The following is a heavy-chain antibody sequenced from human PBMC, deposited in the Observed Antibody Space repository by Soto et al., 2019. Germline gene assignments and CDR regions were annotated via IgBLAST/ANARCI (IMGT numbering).Heavy chain of an antibody. J-gene: IGHJ4*02. D-gene: IGHD4-17*01. Sequence: SETLSLTCTVSGGSLSSNYWTWIRQPPGKGPEWIGYIYYSGNTNYNPSLKSRVTISLDTSKKQFSLRLRSVTAADTAVYFCARQPYGGYRYYFDSWGQGALVTVSS. CDR1: GGSLSSNY. CDR3: ARQPYGGYRYYFDS. CDR2: IYYSGNT. V-gene: IGHV4-59*08.